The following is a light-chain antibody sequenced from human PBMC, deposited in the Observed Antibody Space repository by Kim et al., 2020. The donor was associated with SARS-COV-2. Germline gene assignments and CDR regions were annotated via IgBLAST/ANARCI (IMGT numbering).Light chain of an antibody. CDR1: QSINSY. Sequence: ASVGDRVNITCRANQSINSYLNWYQQKPGKAPKLLIYAASSLQSGVPSRFSGSGSGTDFTLTISSLQPEDFATYYCQQSYSTPLTFGGGTKVDIK. J-gene: IGKJ4*01. CDR3: QQSYSTPLT. CDR2: AAS. V-gene: IGKV1-39*01.